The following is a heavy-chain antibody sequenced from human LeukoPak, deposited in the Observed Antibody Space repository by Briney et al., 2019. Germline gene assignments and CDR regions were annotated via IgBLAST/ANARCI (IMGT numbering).Heavy chain of an antibody. CDR3: ARGPAAYMKRDNNWFDP. D-gene: IGHD2-2*02. CDR1: GYMFTSYD. Sequence: ASVTVSCKASGYMFTSYDINWVRQATGQGLEWMGWLNPYSGDTTYAQKFQGKVTITRNTSTNTAYMELSSLRSEDTAIYYCARGPAAYMKRDNNWFDPWGQGTLVTVSS. V-gene: IGHV1-8*01. J-gene: IGHJ5*02. CDR2: LNPYSGDT.